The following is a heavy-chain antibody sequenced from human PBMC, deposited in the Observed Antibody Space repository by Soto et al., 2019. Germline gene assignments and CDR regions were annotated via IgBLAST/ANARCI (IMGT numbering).Heavy chain of an antibody. CDR3: AKDIARYQLVLITEGMDV. V-gene: IGHV3-9*01. CDR2: VSWNSRNI. CDR1: GFSFEDYG. D-gene: IGHD3-10*01. Sequence: EVQLVESGGGLVQPGRSQRLSCAASGFSFEDYGMHWVRQAPGKGLEWVSSVSWNSRNIAYADSVKGRFTVSRDNAKNSLYLQMNSLRPEDTALYYCAKDIARYQLVLITEGMDVWGQGTTVTVSS. J-gene: IGHJ6*02.